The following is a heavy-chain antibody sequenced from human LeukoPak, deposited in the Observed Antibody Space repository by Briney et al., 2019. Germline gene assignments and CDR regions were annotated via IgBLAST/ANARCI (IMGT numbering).Heavy chain of an antibody. V-gene: IGHV3-21*01. CDR1: GFTFSTFT. CDR3: ARAVSLLWFGDMQRVDDY. J-gene: IGHJ4*02. D-gene: IGHD3-10*01. CDR2: ISSSSSYI. Sequence: GGSLRLSCVVSGFTFSTFTMNWVRQAPGKGLEWVSCISSSSSYIYYADSVKGRFTISRDNAKNSLYLQMNSLRAEDTAVYYCARAVSLLWFGDMQRVDDYWGQGTLVTVSS.